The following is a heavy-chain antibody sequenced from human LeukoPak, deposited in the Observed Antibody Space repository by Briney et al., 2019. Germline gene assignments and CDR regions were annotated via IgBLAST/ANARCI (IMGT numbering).Heavy chain of an antibody. V-gene: IGHV3-21*01. CDR1: GFTFSSYS. D-gene: IGHD1-26*01. J-gene: IGHJ4*02. CDR3: ARTPDSGNYRPPDY. Sequence: PGGSLRLSCAASGFTFSSYSMNWVRQAPGKGLEWVSSISSSSSYIYYADSVKGRFTISRDNAKNSLYLQLNSLRAEDTAVYYCARTPDSGNYRPPDYWGQGTLVTVSS. CDR2: ISSSSSYI.